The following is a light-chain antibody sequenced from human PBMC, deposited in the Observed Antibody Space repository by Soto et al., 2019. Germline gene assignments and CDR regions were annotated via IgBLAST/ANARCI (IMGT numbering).Light chain of an antibody. CDR2: DVS. J-gene: IGLJ1*01. CDR1: TSDVGGYNY. CDR3: STYRSGSHPPYV. Sequence: QSALTQPASVSASPGQSITISCTGTTSDVGGYNYISWYQQHPGKAPRLMIYDVSNRPSGVSTRFSCSKYGNTTSRTICGVLAEEEADYDYSTYRSGSHPPYVFGTGTKLTVL. V-gene: IGLV2-14*03.